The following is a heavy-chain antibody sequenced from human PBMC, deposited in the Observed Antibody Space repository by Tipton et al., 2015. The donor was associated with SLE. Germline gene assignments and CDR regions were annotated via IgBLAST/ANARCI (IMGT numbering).Heavy chain of an antibody. D-gene: IGHD5-24*01. CDR1: GFTFSYYS. J-gene: IGHJ3*02. CDR3: ARDQFRDGYNDDAFDI. CDR2: ISISSTTI. Sequence: GSLRLSCTASGFTFSYYSMNWVRQAPGKGLEWISYISISSTTIYYADSVKGRFTISRDNAKNSLYLQMNSLRADDTALYYCARDQFRDGYNDDAFDIWGQGTMVTVSS. V-gene: IGHV3-48*01.